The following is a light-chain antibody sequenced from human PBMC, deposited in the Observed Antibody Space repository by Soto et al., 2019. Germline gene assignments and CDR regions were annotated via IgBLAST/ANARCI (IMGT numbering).Light chain of an antibody. Sequence: DIQMTQSPSTLSASVGDRVAITCRASQSISIWLAWYQQKPGKAPKLLIYMASSLESGVPSRFSGSGSGTEFTLTISSLQPDDFATYYCQQYNNYSWTFGQGTKVEIK. CDR3: QQYNNYSWT. CDR2: MAS. V-gene: IGKV1-5*03. J-gene: IGKJ1*01. CDR1: QSISIW.